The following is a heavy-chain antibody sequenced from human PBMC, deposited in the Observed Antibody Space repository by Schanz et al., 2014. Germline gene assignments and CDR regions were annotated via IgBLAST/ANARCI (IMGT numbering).Heavy chain of an antibody. Sequence: PGGSLRLSCVVSGFIFSDHYMSWIRQAPGKGLEWISYISSGSSTIHYADSVKGRFTISRDNAKNSLFLQMNSLRAEDTAVYFCARDGGRDGYNLAFDVWGQGTLVTVSS. V-gene: IGHV3-11*01. CDR1: GFIFSDHY. CDR3: ARDGGRDGYNLAFDV. CDR2: ISSGSSTI. D-gene: IGHD5-12*01. J-gene: IGHJ3*01.